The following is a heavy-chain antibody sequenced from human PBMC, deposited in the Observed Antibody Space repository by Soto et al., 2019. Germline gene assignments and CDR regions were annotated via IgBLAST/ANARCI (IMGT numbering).Heavy chain of an antibody. Sequence: GSVKVSFKVSGYTLTELSMHLVRQAPGKGLEWMGGFDPEDGETIYAQKFQGRVTMTEDTSTDTAYMELSSLRSEDTAVYYCATTKSEKQWLVKYYYGMDVWGQGTTVTVSS. J-gene: IGHJ6*02. D-gene: IGHD6-19*01. CDR2: FDPEDGET. V-gene: IGHV1-24*01. CDR1: GYTLTELS. CDR3: ATTKSEKQWLVKYYYGMDV.